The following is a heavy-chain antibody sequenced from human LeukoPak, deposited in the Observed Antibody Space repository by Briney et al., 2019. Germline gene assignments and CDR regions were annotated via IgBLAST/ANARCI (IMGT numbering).Heavy chain of an antibody. J-gene: IGHJ3*02. D-gene: IGHD3-10*01. CDR2: INPNSGGT. CDR1: GYTFTSYD. Sequence: ASVKVSCKASGYTFTSYDINWVRQATGQGLEWMGWINPNSGGTNYAQKFQGRVTMTRDTSISTAYMELSRLRSDDTAVYYCARNIWFGESSDAFDIWGQGTMVTVSS. CDR3: ARNIWFGESSDAFDI. V-gene: IGHV1-2*02.